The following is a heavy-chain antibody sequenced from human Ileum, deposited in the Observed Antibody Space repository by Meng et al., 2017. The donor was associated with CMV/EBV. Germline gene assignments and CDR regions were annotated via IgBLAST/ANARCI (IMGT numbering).Heavy chain of an antibody. CDR3: ARDGVRGLDY. Sequence: GESLKISCAASGFTFSNYGMHWVRQAPGKGLEWVTFIWYDGSNKYYADSVKGRFTISRDNSKNTLYLQMNTLRVEDTAAYCCARDGVRGLDYWGQGTLVTVSS. CDR1: GFTFSNYG. V-gene: IGHV3-30*02. CDR2: IWYDGSNK. J-gene: IGHJ4*02. D-gene: IGHD3-10*01.